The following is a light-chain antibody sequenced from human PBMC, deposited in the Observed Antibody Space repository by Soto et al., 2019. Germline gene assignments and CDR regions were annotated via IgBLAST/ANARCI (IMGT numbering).Light chain of an antibody. CDR3: QHYGSSLWT. CDR1: QSVSSSY. J-gene: IGKJ1*01. Sequence: EIVLTQSPGTLSLSPGERATLSCRASQSVSSSYVAWYQQKPGQAPRLLIYGASSRATGIPDRFSGSGSGTDFTLTISRLEPEDFAVYYCQHYGSSLWTFGQGTKVDIK. V-gene: IGKV3-20*01. CDR2: GAS.